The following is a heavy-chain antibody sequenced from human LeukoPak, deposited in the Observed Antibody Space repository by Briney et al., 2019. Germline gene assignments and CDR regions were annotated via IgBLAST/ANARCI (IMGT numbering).Heavy chain of an antibody. J-gene: IGHJ4*02. Sequence: PSETLSLTCAVYGGSFSGYYWSWIRQPPGKGLEGIGEINHGGSTNYNPSLKSRVTISVDTSKNQFSLKLSSVTAADTAVYYCARGLYQLLWSYYFDYWGQGTLVTVSS. CDR1: GGSFSGYY. D-gene: IGHD2-2*01. CDR3: ARGLYQLLWSYYFDY. V-gene: IGHV4-34*01. CDR2: INHGGST.